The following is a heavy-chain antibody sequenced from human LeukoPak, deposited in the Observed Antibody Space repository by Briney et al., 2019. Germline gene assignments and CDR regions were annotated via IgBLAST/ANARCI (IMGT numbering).Heavy chain of an antibody. CDR2: IRYDESKK. Sequence: GGSLRLSCAASEFTFSNYGMHWVRQAPGKGLEWVAFIRYDESKKYCADSVKGRFTISRDNSKNTLYLQMNSLRAEDTAVYYCARDRGSSGWYEFDYWGQGTLVTVSS. D-gene: IGHD6-19*01. J-gene: IGHJ4*02. V-gene: IGHV3-30*02. CDR1: EFTFSNYG. CDR3: ARDRGSSGWYEFDY.